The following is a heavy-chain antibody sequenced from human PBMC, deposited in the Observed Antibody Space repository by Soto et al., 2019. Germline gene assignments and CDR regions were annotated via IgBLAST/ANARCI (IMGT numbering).Heavy chain of an antibody. CDR2: IKPSGGST. D-gene: IGHD4-17*01. CDR1: GYTFTSYY. J-gene: IGHJ4*02. CDR3: AREKFPDYGGNSADY. V-gene: IGHV1-46*01. Sequence: QVQLVQSGAEVKKPGASVKVSCKASGYTFTSYYMHWVRQAPGQGLEWVGTIKPSGGSTSYAQKFQGRVTMTKDTSTSTVYRELSSLRAEDTAVYYCAREKFPDYGGNSADYWGQGTLVTVSS.